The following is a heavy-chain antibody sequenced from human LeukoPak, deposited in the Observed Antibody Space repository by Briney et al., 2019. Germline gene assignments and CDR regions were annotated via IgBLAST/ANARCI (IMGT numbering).Heavy chain of an antibody. D-gene: IGHD1-26*01. CDR1: GFTFSSYA. CDR2: ISYDGSNK. CDR3: ARDPVGSYLFDY. V-gene: IGHV3-30-3*01. Sequence: GGSLRLSCAASGFTFSSYAMYWVRQAPGKGLEWVAVISYDGSNKYYADSVKGRFTISRDNSKNTLYLQMNSLRAEDTAVYYCARDPVGSYLFDYWGQGTLVTVSS. J-gene: IGHJ4*02.